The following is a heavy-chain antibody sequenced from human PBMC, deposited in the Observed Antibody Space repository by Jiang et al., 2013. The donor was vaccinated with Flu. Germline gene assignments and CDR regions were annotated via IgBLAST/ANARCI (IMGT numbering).Heavy chain of an antibody. Sequence: QSGSELKNPGASVKISCKASGYTFSGHSINWVRQAPGQRLEWMGWINTITGNPTHAQGFTGRFVFSLDTSVSTAYLQISSLKAEDTAVYYCARDYLYNSLDYWGQGTLVTVSS. CDR3: ARDYLYNSLDY. CDR2: INTITGNP. CDR1: GYTFSGHS. D-gene: IGHD1-14*01. V-gene: IGHV7-4-1*02. J-gene: IGHJ4*02.